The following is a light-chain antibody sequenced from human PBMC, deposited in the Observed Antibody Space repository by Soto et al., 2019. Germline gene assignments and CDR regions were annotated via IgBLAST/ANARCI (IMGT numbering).Light chain of an antibody. CDR1: QSISSY. J-gene: IGKJ2*01. Sequence: DIQMTQSPSSLSASVGDRVTITCRASQSISSYLNWYQQKPGKAPKLLIYAASSLQSGFPSRFTGSGSGTDFTLTISSPQPEDFATYYCQQSNSIPHTFGQGTKLEIK. CDR3: QQSNSIPHT. CDR2: AAS. V-gene: IGKV1-39*01.